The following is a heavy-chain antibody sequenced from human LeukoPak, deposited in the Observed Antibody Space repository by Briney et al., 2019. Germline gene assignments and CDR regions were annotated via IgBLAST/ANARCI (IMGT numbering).Heavy chain of an antibody. CDR2: MNPNSGNT. Sequence: GASVKVSCKASGYTFTSYDINWVRQATGQGLEWMGWMNPNSGNTGYAQKFQGRVTITRNTSISTAYMELSSLRSEDTAVYYCARGGPTYYDFWSGYYTVDYWGQGTLDTVSS. CDR3: ARGGPTYYDFWSGYYTVDY. J-gene: IGHJ4*02. V-gene: IGHV1-8*03. CDR1: GYTFTSYD. D-gene: IGHD3-3*01.